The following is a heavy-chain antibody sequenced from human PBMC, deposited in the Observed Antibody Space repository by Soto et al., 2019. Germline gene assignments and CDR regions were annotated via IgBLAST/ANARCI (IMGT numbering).Heavy chain of an antibody. CDR2: IYHSGTT. Sequence: SETLSLTCAVSGDSISSGFPWACIRQPPGKGLEWVARIYHSGTTYYNPSLTSRVTISVDTSKNQFALKLSSVTAADTAVYYCARGGTYYDFWSGYLGFDPWGQGTLVTVSS. D-gene: IGHD3-3*01. J-gene: IGHJ5*02. CDR3: ARGGTYYDFWSGYLGFDP. V-gene: IGHV4-38-2*01. CDR1: GDSISSGFP.